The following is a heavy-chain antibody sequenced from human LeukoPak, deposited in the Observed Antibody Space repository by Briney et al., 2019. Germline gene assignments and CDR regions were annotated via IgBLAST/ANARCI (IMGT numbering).Heavy chain of an antibody. CDR3: ARIGSLSPFD. V-gene: IGHV3-74*01. CDR1: GFTFSSYW. D-gene: IGHD2/OR15-2a*01. Sequence: GGSLRLSCAASGFTFSSYWMHWVRQAPGKGLVWVSRINTDGGTTSYADSVKGRFTISRDNAKNTLYLQMNSLRAEDTAVYYCARIGSLSPFDWGQGTLVTVSS. CDR2: INTDGGTT. J-gene: IGHJ4*02.